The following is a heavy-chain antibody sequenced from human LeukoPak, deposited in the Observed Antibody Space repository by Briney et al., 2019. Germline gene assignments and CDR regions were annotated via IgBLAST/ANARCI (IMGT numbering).Heavy chain of an antibody. CDR2: INHSGST. V-gene: IGHV4-34*01. CDR1: GGSFSGYY. Sequence: SETLSLTCAVYGGSFSGYYWSWIRQPPGKGLEWIGEINHSGSTNYNPSLKSRVTISVDTSKNQFSLKLSSVTAADTAVYYCARGRGAIYYYDSSGYSDYWGQGTLVTVSS. J-gene: IGHJ4*02. CDR3: ARGRGAIYYYDSSGYSDY. D-gene: IGHD3-22*01.